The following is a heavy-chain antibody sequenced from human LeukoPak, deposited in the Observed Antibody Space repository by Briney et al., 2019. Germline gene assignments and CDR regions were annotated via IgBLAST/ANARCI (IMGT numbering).Heavy chain of an antibody. J-gene: IGHJ6*02. Sequence: GGTLRLSCAASGFTFSSYSMNWVRQAPGKGLEWVSSISSSSSYIYYADSVKGRFTISRDNAKNSLYLQMNSLRAEDTAVYYCARMSTMVRGMPREMDVWGQGTTVTVSS. D-gene: IGHD3-10*01. CDR1: GFTFSSYS. CDR2: ISSSSSYI. V-gene: IGHV3-21*01. CDR3: ARMSTMVRGMPREMDV.